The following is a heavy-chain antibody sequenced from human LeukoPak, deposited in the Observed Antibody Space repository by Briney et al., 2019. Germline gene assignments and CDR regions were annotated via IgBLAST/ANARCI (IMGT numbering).Heavy chain of an antibody. V-gene: IGHV1-2*02. CDR1: GYTFTAGYY. D-gene: IGHD6-6*01. CDR3: ARGPLRSSPNWFDP. J-gene: IGHJ5*02. Sequence: ASVKVSCKASGYTFTAGYYMHWVRQAPGQGLEWMGWINPNSGGTNYAQKFQGRVTMTRDTSISTGYMDLSRLTSDDTAVYYCARGPLRSSPNWFDPWGQGTLVTVSS. CDR2: INPNSGGT.